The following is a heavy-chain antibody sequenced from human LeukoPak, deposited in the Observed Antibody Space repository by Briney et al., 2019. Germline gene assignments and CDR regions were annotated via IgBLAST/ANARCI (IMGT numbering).Heavy chain of an antibody. D-gene: IGHD5-18*01. CDR3: TRRPRYGQGDS. CDR1: GFTVSSNY. V-gene: IGHV3-66*04. J-gene: IGHJ4*02. Sequence: GGSLRLSCAASGFTVSSNYMTWVRQAPGKGLEWVSVIYSGGSTYYADSVKGRFTISRDNSKNTLYLQINSLRAEDTAVYYCTRRPRYGQGDSWGQGTLVTVSS. CDR2: IYSGGST.